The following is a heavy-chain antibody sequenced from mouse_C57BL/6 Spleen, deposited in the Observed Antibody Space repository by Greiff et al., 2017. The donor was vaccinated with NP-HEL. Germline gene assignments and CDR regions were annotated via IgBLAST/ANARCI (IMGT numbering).Heavy chain of an antibody. V-gene: IGHV5-17*01. D-gene: IGHD2-4*01. J-gene: IGHJ4*01. CDR3: ASYDYDGEGAMDY. CDR2: ISSGSSTI. CDR1: GFTFSDYG. Sequence: EVHLVESGGGLVKPGGSLKLSCAASGFTFSDYGMHWVRQAPEKGLEWVAYISSGSSTIYYADTVKGRFTISRDNAKNTLFLQMTSLRSEDTAMYYCASYDYDGEGAMDYWGQGTSVTVSS.